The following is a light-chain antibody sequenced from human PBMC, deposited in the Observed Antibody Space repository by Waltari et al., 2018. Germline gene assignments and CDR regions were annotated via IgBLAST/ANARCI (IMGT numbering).Light chain of an antibody. CDR2: EVS. CDR3: SSYTTISTGR. Sequence: QSALTQPASVSGSPGQSITISCSGTSSDVGAYKYVSWYQQYPGKAPKLMIYEVSNRPSGISNRFSGSKSGNTASLTSSGLQAEDEADYYCSSYTTISTGRFGGGTKLTVL. CDR1: SSDVGAYKY. V-gene: IGLV2-14*01. J-gene: IGLJ2*01.